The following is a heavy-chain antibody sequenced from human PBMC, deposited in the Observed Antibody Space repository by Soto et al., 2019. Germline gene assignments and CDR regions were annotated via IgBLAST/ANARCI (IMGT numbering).Heavy chain of an antibody. J-gene: IGHJ4*02. V-gene: IGHV3-21*01. Sequence: GGSLRLSCAASGFTFSSYSMNWVRQAPGKGLEWVSSISSSSSYIYYADSVKGRFTISRDNAKNSLYLQMNSLRADDTAVYYCARVPMDYYDSSGYLDYWGQGTLVTVSS. CDR2: ISSSSSYI. CDR3: ARVPMDYYDSSGYLDY. D-gene: IGHD3-22*01. CDR1: GFTFSSYS.